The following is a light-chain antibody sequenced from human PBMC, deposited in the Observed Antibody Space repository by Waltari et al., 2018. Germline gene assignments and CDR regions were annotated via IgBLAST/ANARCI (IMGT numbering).Light chain of an antibody. CDR1: QSVGSS. V-gene: IGKV3-15*01. J-gene: IGKJ2*01. CDR3: QQYNNWPPVT. Sequence: EIVMTQSPVTLSVSPGERATLSCRASQSVGSSLAWYQQKPGQAHRLLIYGASTRATGIPSRFSGSGSGTDFTLTISSLQSEDLAVYYCQQYNNWPPVTFGQGTKLEI. CDR2: GAS.